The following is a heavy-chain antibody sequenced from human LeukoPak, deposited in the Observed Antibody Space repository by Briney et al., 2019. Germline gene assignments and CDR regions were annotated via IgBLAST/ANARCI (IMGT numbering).Heavy chain of an antibody. CDR2: IRYDGSNK. V-gene: IGHV3-30*02. CDR3: AKGPSGYHNT. Sequence: GGSLRLSCAASGFTFSSYGIHWVRQAPGKGLEWVAFIRYDGSNKYHADSVKGRLTISRDNSKNTVYLQMNSLRAEDTAVYYCAKGPSGYHNTGGQGTLVTVSS. D-gene: IGHD5-12*01. J-gene: IGHJ4*02. CDR1: GFTFSSYG.